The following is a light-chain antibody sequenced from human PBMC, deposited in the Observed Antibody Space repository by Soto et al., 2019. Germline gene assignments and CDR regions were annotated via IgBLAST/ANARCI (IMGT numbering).Light chain of an antibody. CDR3: QRSNNVSRDGDLS. Sequence: DIQLTQSPPSLSASVGDRVTITYRVTRDINTYLNSYRLKPGEVPNLLSYRAFNLQSGPPSRYSGSGSGTDFSLTMSSPQTEDAAICCAQRSNNVSRDGDLSFGGGNKVKIK. CDR2: RAF. J-gene: IGKJ4*01. CDR1: RDINTY. V-gene: IGKV1-27*01.